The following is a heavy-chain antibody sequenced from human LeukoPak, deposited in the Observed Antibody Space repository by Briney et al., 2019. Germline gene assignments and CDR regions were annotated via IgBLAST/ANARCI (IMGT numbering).Heavy chain of an antibody. J-gene: IGHJ3*02. V-gene: IGHV3-23*01. CDR1: GFTFSSYA. CDR3: ARERGYCSGGSCLHDAFDI. D-gene: IGHD2-15*01. CDR2: ISGSGGST. Sequence: GGSLRLSCAASGFTFSSYAMSWVRQAPGKGLEWVSAISGSGGSTYYADSVKGRFTISRDNAKNSLYLQMNSLRAEDTAVYYCARERGYCSGGSCLHDAFDIWGQGTMVTVSS.